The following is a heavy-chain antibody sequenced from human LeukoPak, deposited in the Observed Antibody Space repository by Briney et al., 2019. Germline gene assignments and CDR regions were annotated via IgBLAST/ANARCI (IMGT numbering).Heavy chain of an antibody. D-gene: IGHD2-15*01. CDR2: IRSKAHGGTT. J-gene: IGHJ4*02. V-gene: IGHV3-49*04. Sequence: PGGSLRLSCATSGFTFIDCAMSWVRQAPGKGLQWVGFIRSKAHGGTTECAASVKGRFTISRDDSKGIAYLQMNSLKTEDTAVYYCSRRRCSGGVCYFDYWGQGTLVTVSS. CDR3: SRRRCSGGVCYFDY. CDR1: GFTFIDCA.